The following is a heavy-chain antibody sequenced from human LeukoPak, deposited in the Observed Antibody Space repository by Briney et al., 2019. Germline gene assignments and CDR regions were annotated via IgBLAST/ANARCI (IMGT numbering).Heavy chain of an antibody. V-gene: IGHV1-46*01. D-gene: IGHD3-10*01. Sequence: HVASVKVSCKASGYTFTSYYMHWVRQAPGQGLEWMGIINPSGGSTSYAQKFQGRVTMTRDMSTSTVYMELSSLRSEDTAVYYCARLTGGSGRGGFRFDYWGQGTLVTVSS. J-gene: IGHJ4*02. CDR1: GYTFTSYY. CDR2: INPSGGST. CDR3: ARLTGGSGRGGFRFDY.